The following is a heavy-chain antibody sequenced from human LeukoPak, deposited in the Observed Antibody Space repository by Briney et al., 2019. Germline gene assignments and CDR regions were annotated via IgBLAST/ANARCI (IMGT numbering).Heavy chain of an antibody. Sequence: GGSLRLSCAASGFTFSSYEMNWVRQAPGKGLEWVSYISSSGSTIYYADSVKGRFTISRDNSKNTLYLQMNSLRAEDTAVYYCANRLTGYDIWGQGTMVTVSS. CDR1: GFTFSSYE. V-gene: IGHV3-48*03. D-gene: IGHD5-18*01. CDR3: ANRLTGYDI. J-gene: IGHJ3*02. CDR2: ISSSGSTI.